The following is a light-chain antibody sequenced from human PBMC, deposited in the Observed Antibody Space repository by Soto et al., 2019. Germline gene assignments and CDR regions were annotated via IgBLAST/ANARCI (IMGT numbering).Light chain of an antibody. CDR1: QSVSIY. J-gene: IGKJ1*01. V-gene: IGKV1-39*01. CDR2: AAS. Sequence: DVQMTQSPSSLSASVGDRVTITCRASQSVSIYLNWYQQKPGKAPNLLISAASSFQNGVPSRFRGSGSGTDFTLTISGRQPEDFATYYCQQSYRTPPWTLGQGSKVEIK. CDR3: QQSYRTPPWT.